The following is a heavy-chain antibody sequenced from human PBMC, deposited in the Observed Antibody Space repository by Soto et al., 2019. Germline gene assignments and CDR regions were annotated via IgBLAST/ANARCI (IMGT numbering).Heavy chain of an antibody. D-gene: IGHD6-6*01. V-gene: IGHV1-2*04. Sequence: ASVKVSCKASGYTFTGYYIHWVRQAPGQGLEWMGWINPNSGGTNYAQKFQGWVTMTRDTSISTAYMELSRLRSDDTAVYYCARTETRRGSSPRPRNYYGMDVWGQGTTVTVSS. J-gene: IGHJ6*02. CDR2: INPNSGGT. CDR3: ARTETRRGSSPRPRNYYGMDV. CDR1: GYTFTGYY.